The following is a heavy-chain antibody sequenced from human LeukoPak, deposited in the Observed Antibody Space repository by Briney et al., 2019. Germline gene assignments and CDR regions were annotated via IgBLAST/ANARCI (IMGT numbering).Heavy chain of an antibody. V-gene: IGHV1-2*02. D-gene: IGHD2-2*01. J-gene: IGHJ4*02. CDR3: ARSYCDIVIIPTAF. Sequence: ASVKVSCKASGYTFTGYYINWVRQAPGQGLEWMGWINPNNGGTKYVQKLQGRVTMTRDTSISTAYMELSRLRSDDTAVYYCARSYCDIVIIPTAFWGRGALVTVS. CDR1: GYTFTGYY. CDR2: INPNNGGT.